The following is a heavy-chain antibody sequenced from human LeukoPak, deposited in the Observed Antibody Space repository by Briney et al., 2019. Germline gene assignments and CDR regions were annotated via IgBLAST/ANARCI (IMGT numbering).Heavy chain of an antibody. J-gene: IGHJ4*02. V-gene: IGHV2-70*04. D-gene: IGHD6-19*01. Sequence: SGPKLVNHTQTLTLTCTFSGFSLSTSGMRVSWIRQPPGKALEWLARIDWDDDEFYSTSLKTRLTISKDTSKNQVVLTMTNMDPVDTATYYCARIFGGWYYFDYWGQGTLVTVSS. CDR2: IDWDDDE. CDR1: GFSLSTSGMR. CDR3: ARIFGGWYYFDY.